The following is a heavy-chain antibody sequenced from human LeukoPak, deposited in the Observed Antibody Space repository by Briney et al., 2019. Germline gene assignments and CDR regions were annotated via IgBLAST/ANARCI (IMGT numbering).Heavy chain of an antibody. CDR2: IYPRDGST. CDR1: GYTFTSNY. Sequence: ASVKVSCKASGYTFTSNYIHWVRQAPGQGLEWMGMIYPRDGSTSYAQKFQGRVTVTRDTSTSTVHMELSGLRSEDTAVYYCARDLEGFDYWGQGTLVTVSS. CDR3: ARDLEGFDY. J-gene: IGHJ4*02. V-gene: IGHV1-46*01.